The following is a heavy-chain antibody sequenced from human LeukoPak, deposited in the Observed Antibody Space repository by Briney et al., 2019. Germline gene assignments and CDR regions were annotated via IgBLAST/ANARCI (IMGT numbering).Heavy chain of an antibody. CDR3: TKDLGTEYNIFDY. J-gene: IGHJ4*02. Sequence: GGSLRLSCATSEFTFSAYAMHWIRQAPGRGLEWVAFVRYGGNIKYYADSVKGRFTISRDNSKNTLYLQMNSLRPEDTAVYYCTKDLGTEYNIFDYWDQGTLVTVSS. D-gene: IGHD3-9*01. CDR1: EFTFSAYA. V-gene: IGHV3-30*02. CDR2: VRYGGNIK.